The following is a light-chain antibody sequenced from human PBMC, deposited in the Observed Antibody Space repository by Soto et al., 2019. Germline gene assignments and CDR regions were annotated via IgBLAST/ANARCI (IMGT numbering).Light chain of an antibody. V-gene: IGKV1-5*03. CDR3: QQYNSYPYT. CDR1: QSISSW. CDR2: KAS. J-gene: IGKJ2*01. Sequence: DIQLTQSPSTLSTSVGDRVTITCRASQSISSWLAWYQQKPGKAPNLLIYKASRLQSGVPSRFSGIGSRTEFTLTISSLQPDDFATYYCQQYNSYPYTFGQGTKLEIK.